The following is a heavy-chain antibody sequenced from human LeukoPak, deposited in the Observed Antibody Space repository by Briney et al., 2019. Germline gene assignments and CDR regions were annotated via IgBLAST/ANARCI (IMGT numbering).Heavy chain of an antibody. CDR2: IYTSGST. Sequence: SETLSLTCTVSGGSISGYYWSWIRQPPGQGLEWIGYIYTSGSTNYNPSLKSRVTISVDTSKNQFSLKLSSVTAADTAVYYCARHPYGGNARGPFDYWGQGTLVTVSS. CDR1: GGSISGYY. V-gene: IGHV4-4*09. CDR3: ARHPYGGNARGPFDY. D-gene: IGHD4-23*01. J-gene: IGHJ4*02.